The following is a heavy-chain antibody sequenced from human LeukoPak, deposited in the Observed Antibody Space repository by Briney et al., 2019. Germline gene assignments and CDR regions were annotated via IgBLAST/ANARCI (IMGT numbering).Heavy chain of an antibody. J-gene: IGHJ4*02. CDR2: IYYSGST. Sequence: PSDTLSLTCTVSGGSISSSSYYWGWIRQPPGKGLEWIGSIYYSGSTYYNPSLKSRVTISVDTSKNQFSLKLSSVTAADMAVYYCAREVPATATLDYWGQGTLVTVSS. V-gene: IGHV4-39*07. CDR1: GGSISSSSYY. CDR3: AREVPATATLDY. D-gene: IGHD2-2*01.